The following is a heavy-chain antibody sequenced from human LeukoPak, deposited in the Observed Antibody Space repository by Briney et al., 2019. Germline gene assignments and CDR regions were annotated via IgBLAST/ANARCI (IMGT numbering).Heavy chain of an antibody. J-gene: IGHJ3*02. CDR2: ISWNSGSI. D-gene: IGHD3-10*01. CDR3: AREGSGESWPTLDI. CDR1: GFTFDDYA. Sequence: PGGSLRLSCAASGFTFDDYAMHWVRQAPGKGLEWVSGISWNSGSIGYADSVKGRFTISRDNAKNSLYLQMNSLRVEDTAVYYCAREGSGESWPTLDIWGQGTMVTVSS. V-gene: IGHV3-9*01.